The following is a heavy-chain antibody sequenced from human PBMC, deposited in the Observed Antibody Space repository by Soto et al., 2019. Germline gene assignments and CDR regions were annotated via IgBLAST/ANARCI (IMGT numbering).Heavy chain of an antibody. CDR3: ATGEHNDRYNFYHGMDF. V-gene: IGHV1-69*01. J-gene: IGHJ6*02. Sequence: QVQVVQSGAEVKKPGSSVKVSCKVSGGIFTNNAISWVRQAPGQGLEWLGGVIPLFDTAYYAQIFRGRLRSPADGATTTAYLELSGLTSADTAVYFCATGEHNDRYNFYHGMDFWGQGTTFTVS. D-gene: IGHD3-10*01. CDR2: VIPLFDTA. CDR1: GGIFTNNA.